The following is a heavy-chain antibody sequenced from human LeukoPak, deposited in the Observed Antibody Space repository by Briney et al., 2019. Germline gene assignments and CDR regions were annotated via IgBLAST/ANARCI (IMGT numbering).Heavy chain of an antibody. CDR2: ISGSSVTI. J-gene: IGHJ4*02. Sequence: PGGSLRLSCAASGFIFSDYSMNWVRQAPGKGLEWVSYISGSSVTIYYADSVKGRFTISRDNAKNTLYLQMSSLRAEDTALYYCATSARTYIGSSLDYWGQGTLVTVSS. CDR1: GFIFSDYS. V-gene: IGHV3-48*04. D-gene: IGHD2-15*01. CDR3: ATSARTYIGSSLDY.